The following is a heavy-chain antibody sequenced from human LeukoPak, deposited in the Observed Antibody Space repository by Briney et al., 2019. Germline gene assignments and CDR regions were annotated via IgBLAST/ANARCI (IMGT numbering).Heavy chain of an antibody. Sequence: PGGSLRLSCAASGFTFDDYGMSWVRQAPGKGLEWVSGINWNGGSTGYADSVKGRFTISRDNAKNSLYLQMNSLRAEDTALYHCARERITMVRGVISRQINWFDPWGQGTLVTVSS. D-gene: IGHD3-10*01. V-gene: IGHV3-20*01. CDR2: INWNGGST. CDR3: ARERITMVRGVISRQINWFDP. CDR1: GFTFDDYG. J-gene: IGHJ5*02.